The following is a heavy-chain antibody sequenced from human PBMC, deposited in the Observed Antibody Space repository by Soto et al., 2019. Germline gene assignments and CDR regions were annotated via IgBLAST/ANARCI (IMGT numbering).Heavy chain of an antibody. CDR3: ARVKYYDSSGYSV. J-gene: IGHJ4*02. CDR2: ISSSSSYV. CDR1: GFTFSSYS. D-gene: IGHD3-22*01. Sequence: LRLSCAASGFTFSSYSMNWVRQAPGKGLEWVSSISSSSSYVYYADSVKGRFTISRDNAKNSLYLQMNSLRAEDTAVYYCARVKYYDSSGYSVWGQGTLVTVSS. V-gene: IGHV3-21*01.